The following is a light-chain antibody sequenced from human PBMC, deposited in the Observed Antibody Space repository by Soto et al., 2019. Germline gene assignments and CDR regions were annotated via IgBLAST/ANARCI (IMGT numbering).Light chain of an antibody. CDR3: CSYAGSYTSL. J-gene: IGLJ2*01. V-gene: IGLV2-11*01. Sequence: QSALTQPRSVSGSPGQSVTISCTGTSSDVGGYNYVSWYQQHPGKAPKVMIYDVNKRPSGVPDRFSGSKSGNTASLTISGLQAEDEAEYYCCSYAGSYTSLFGGGTKLTVL. CDR2: DVN. CDR1: SSDVGGYNY.